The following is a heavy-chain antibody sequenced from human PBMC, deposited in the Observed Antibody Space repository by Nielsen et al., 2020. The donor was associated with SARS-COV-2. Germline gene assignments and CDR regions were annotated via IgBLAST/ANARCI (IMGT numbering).Heavy chain of an antibody. CDR3: ARLRDDGYYFDTGPFDH. V-gene: IGHV3-74*01. CDR1: GFSLPDYS. Sequence: LSLPRAASGFSLPDYSIHWVRQGPGKGLVWVSCIKTDGTKTGYAESVKGRFTISRDNAKNTVYLQMNSLRDEDTAVYYCARLRDDGYYFDTGPFDHWGQGIPVTVSS. D-gene: IGHD2/OR15-2a*01. CDR2: IKTDGTKT. J-gene: IGHJ4*02.